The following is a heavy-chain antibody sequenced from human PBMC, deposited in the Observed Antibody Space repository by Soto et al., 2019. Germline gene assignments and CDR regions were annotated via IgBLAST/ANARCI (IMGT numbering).Heavy chain of an antibody. CDR2: INPNSGGT. J-gene: IGHJ4*02. Sequence: ASVKASSKASGYTFTGTYMTWVRQAPGQGLEWMGWINPNSGGTNYAQKFQGWVTMTRDTSISTAYMELSRLRSDDTAVYYCARDGASSTIFGVVIMAPDFDYWGQGTLVTVSS. CDR1: GYTFTGTY. D-gene: IGHD3-3*01. CDR3: ARDGASSTIFGVVIMAPDFDY. V-gene: IGHV1-2*04.